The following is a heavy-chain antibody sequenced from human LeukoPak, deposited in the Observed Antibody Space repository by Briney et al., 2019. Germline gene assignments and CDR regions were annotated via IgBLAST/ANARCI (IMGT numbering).Heavy chain of an antibody. D-gene: IGHD2-8*01. V-gene: IGHV3-7*01. J-gene: IGHJ6*03. CDR2: IKQDGSEK. Sequence: PGGSLRLSCAASGFTFSNAWMSWVRQAPGKGLEWVANIKQDGSEKYYVDSVKGRFTISRDNAKNSLYLQMNSLRAEDTAVYHCARDRIVLMVYARQYYMDVWGKGTTVTVSS. CDR1: GFTFSNAW. CDR3: ARDRIVLMVYARQYYMDV.